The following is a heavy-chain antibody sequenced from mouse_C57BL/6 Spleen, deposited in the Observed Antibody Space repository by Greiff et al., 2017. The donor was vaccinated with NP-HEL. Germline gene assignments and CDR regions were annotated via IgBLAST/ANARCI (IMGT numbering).Heavy chain of an antibody. CDR3: ARSERSFCNY. CDR1: GYAFSSSW. CDR2: IYPGDGDT. J-gene: IGHJ2*01. Sequence: VQLQQSGPELVKPGASVKISCKASGYAFSSSWMNWVKQRPGKGLEWIGRIYPGDGDTNYNGKFKGKATLTADKSSSTAYMQLSSLTSEDSAVYFCARSERSFCNYWGQGTTLTVSS. V-gene: IGHV1-82*01.